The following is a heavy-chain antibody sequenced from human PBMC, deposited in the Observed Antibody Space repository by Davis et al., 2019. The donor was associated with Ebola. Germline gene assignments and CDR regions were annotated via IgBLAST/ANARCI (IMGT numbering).Heavy chain of an antibody. V-gene: IGHV3-23*01. CDR1: GFVFSSYV. J-gene: IGHJ3*01. D-gene: IGHD6-19*01. Sequence: GGSLRLSCAASGFVFSSYVMSWVRRAPGKRLDWVSTLRLSADTYYADSVKGRLTISRDNSKNTLHLQMNSLRVEDTAIYYCAKDTSNVWFDVWGQGKMVTVSS. CDR3: AKDTSNVWFDV. CDR2: LRLSADT.